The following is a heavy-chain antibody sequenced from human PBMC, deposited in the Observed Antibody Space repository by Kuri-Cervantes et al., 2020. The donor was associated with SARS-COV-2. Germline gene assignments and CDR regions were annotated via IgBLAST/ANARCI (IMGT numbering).Heavy chain of an antibody. CDR2: ISSSSSYT. Sequence: LSLTCAAPGFTFSDYYMSWIRQAPGKGLEWVSYISSSSSYTNYADSVKGRFTISRDNAKNSLYLQMNSLRAEDTAVYYCASRGNSRNWYFDLWGRGTLVTVSS. D-gene: IGHD2/OR15-2a*01. V-gene: IGHV3-11*03. CDR1: GFTFSDYY. J-gene: IGHJ2*01. CDR3: ASRGNSRNWYFDL.